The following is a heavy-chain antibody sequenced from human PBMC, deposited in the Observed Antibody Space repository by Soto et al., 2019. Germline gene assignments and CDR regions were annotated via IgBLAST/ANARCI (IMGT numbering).Heavy chain of an antibody. CDR1: GFTFSSYA. CDR2: ISYDGSNK. V-gene: IGHV3-30-3*01. Sequence: PGGSLRLSCAASGFTFSSYAMHWVRQAPGKGLEWVAVISYDGSNKYYADSVKGRFTISRDNSKNTLYLQMNSLRAEDTAVYYCARDHVGLTAVAGTFFDYWGQGTLVTVSS. J-gene: IGHJ4*02. CDR3: ARDHVGLTAVAGTFFDY. D-gene: IGHD6-19*01.